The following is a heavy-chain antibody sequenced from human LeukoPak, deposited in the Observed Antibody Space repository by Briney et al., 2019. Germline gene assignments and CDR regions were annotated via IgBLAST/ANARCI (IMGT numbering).Heavy chain of an antibody. CDR2: ISSNGGST. D-gene: IGHD1-26*01. CDR1: GFTFSSYA. CDR3: ARDTDSGSYFDY. V-gene: IGHV3-64*01. Sequence: PVGSLRLSCAASGFTFSSYAMHWVRQAPGKGLEYVSAISSNGGSTYYANSVKGRFTISRDNSKNTLYLQMGSLRAEDMAVYYCARDTDSGSYFDYWGQGTLVTVSS. J-gene: IGHJ4*02.